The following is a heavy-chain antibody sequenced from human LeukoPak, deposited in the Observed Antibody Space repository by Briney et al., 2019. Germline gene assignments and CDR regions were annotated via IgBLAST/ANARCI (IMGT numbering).Heavy chain of an antibody. Sequence: PGGSLRLSCAASGFTFSSYAMSWVRQAPGKGLEWVSGISGSGGSTYYADSVKGRFTISRDNFKNTLYLQVNSLRAEDTAVYYCANNHAPTFSGWGRNDGFDIWGQGTMVTVSS. V-gene: IGHV3-23*01. D-gene: IGHD6-19*01. J-gene: IGHJ3*02. CDR3: ANNHAPTFSGWGRNDGFDI. CDR1: GFTFSSYA. CDR2: ISGSGGST.